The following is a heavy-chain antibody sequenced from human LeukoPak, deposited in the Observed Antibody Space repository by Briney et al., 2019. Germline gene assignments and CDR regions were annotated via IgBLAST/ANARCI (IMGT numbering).Heavy chain of an antibody. CDR3: ARDLYGSGIVIDY. D-gene: IGHD3-10*01. CDR2: IGRAGDT. CDR1: GFTLRSYD. J-gene: IGHJ4*02. Sequence: GGSLRLSCAASGFTLRSYDMHWVRQATGKGLEWVSAIGRAGDTYYTGSVKGRFTISRENAKNSLYLQMNSLRAEDTAVYYCARDLYGSGIVIDYWGQGTLVTVSS. V-gene: IGHV3-13*01.